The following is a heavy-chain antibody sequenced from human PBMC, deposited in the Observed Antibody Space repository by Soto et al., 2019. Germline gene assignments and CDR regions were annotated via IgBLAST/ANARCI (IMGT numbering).Heavy chain of an antibody. V-gene: IGHV3-21*01. CDR1: GFSFSSDS. D-gene: IGHD2-15*01. J-gene: IGHJ5*02. CDR3: ARGYTGYCSGRTCYWFDP. Sequence: EVQLVESGGGLVKPGGSLRLSCAASGFSFSSDSMNWVRQAPGKGLEWVSSISSSASHINYADSVKGRFTISRDNAKKSLYLQMNSLRAEDTAVYYCARGYTGYCSGRTCYWFDPWGQGTLVTVSS. CDR2: ISSSASHI.